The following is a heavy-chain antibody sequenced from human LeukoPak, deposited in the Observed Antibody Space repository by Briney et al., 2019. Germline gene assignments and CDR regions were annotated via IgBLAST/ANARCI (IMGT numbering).Heavy chain of an antibody. CDR1: GFTVSSNH. D-gene: IGHD1-1*01. CDR2: IYSGGST. CDR3: ARGPAGYN. Sequence: GGSLRLSCAASGFTVSSNHMSWVRQAPGKGLEWVSVIYSGGSTDYADSVKGRFTIPRDNLKNTLYLQMSSLRAEDTAVYYCARGPAGYNWGQGTLVTFSS. V-gene: IGHV3-53*01. J-gene: IGHJ4*02.